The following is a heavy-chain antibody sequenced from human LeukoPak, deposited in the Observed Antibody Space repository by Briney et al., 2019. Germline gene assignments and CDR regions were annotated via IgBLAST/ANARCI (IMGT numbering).Heavy chain of an antibody. D-gene: IGHD3-22*01. CDR1: GFSFSSYW. CDR3: ALDDNSGYYHDY. CDR2: IMQDGSEK. V-gene: IGHV3-7*01. J-gene: IGHJ4*02. Sequence: PGGSLRLSCAVSGFSFSSYWMGWARHAPGEGLEWVANIMQDGSEKCYVDSGKGRFTNTRDNAKNTLYLRMNSLGADDTAVYYCALDDNSGYYHDYWGQGTLVTVSS.